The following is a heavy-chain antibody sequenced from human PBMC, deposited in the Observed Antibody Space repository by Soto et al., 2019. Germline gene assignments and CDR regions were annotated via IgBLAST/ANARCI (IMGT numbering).Heavy chain of an antibody. Sequence: CTSSWSPHRYKRMCVSWIRQPPGKALEWLARIDWDDDKYYSTSLKTRLTISKDTSKNQVVLTMTNMDPVDTATFYCARSDEHYSESYYAVVYWGQGTVVTVS. J-gene: IGHJ4*02. CDR3: ARSDEHYSESYYAVVY. CDR2: IDWDDDK. V-gene: IGHV2-70*11. D-gene: IGHD1-26*01. CDR1: WSPHRYKRMC.